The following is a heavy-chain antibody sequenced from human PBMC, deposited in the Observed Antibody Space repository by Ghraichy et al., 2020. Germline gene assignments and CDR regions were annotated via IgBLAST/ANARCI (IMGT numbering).Heavy chain of an antibody. CDR2: ITWNSAST. J-gene: IGHJ4*02. CDR3: AKTGDSGWFYDY. Sequence: LTCAASGFTFSGYAMSWVRQAPGKGLEWVSTITWNSASTRYADSVKGRSTISRDNYKNAVYLQVTSLREDDTAVYFCAKTGDSGWFYDYWGRGTLVTVS. D-gene: IGHD6-19*01. CDR1: GFTFSGYA. V-gene: IGHV3-23*01.